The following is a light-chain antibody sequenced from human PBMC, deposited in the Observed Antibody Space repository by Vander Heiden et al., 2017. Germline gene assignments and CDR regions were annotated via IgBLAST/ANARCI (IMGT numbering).Light chain of an antibody. CDR1: SLRKYS. CDR3: NSRDSSGNLWV. V-gene: IGLV3-19*01. Sequence: VSRVLRQTVRITCRGDSLRKYSANWYQQKPGQAPVVVFYGKNNRPSGVPDRFSGSASGNTASLTITGAQAEDEAEYYCNSRDSSGNLWVFGGGTKVTVL. J-gene: IGLJ3*02. CDR2: GKN.